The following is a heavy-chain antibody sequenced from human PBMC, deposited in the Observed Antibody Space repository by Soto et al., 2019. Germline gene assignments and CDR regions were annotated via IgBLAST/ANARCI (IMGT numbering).Heavy chain of an antibody. Sequence: QITLKESGPTLVKPTQTLTLTCTFPGFSFSSIGEGVGWIRQPPGKALEWLALIYWDDDKRYSPSLKSRLTITKDTSKNQVVLTMTNMDPVDTATYYCVQSRCGGDCLQSYSSHSYYGLDVWGQGTTVTV. J-gene: IGHJ6*02. D-gene: IGHD2-21*02. V-gene: IGHV2-5*02. CDR1: GFSFSSIGEG. CDR2: IYWDDDK. CDR3: VQSRCGGDCLQSYSSHSYYGLDV.